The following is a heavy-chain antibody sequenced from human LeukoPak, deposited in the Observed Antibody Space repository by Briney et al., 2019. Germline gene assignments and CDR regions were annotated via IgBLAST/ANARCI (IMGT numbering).Heavy chain of an antibody. CDR3: VRKVPYEPAFDY. D-gene: IGHD1-14*01. V-gene: IGHV3-48*04. CDR1: GFTFSSHS. J-gene: IGHJ4*02. CDR2: ISTGSSTT. Sequence: GGSLRLSCAASGFTFSSHSMNWVRQAPGKGLEWVSYISTGSSTTYYADSAKGRFTISRDNAKNSLYLQMNSLRAEDTAVYYCVRKVPYEPAFDYWGQGTLVTVSS.